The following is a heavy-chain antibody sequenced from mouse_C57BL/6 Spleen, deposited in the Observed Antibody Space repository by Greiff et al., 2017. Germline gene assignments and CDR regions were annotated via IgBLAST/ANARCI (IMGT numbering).Heavy chain of an antibody. J-gene: IGHJ4*01. D-gene: IGHD2-12*01. V-gene: IGHV1-5*01. Sequence: VQLQQSGTVLARPGASVKMSCKTSGYTFTSYWMHWVKQRPGQGLEWIGAFYPGNSDTSYNQKFKGKAKLTAVTSASTAYMELSSLTNEDSAVYYGTLYYNYDSLYAMDYWGKGISVTVSS. CDR3: TLYYNYDSLYAMDY. CDR2: FYPGNSDT. CDR1: GYTFTSYW.